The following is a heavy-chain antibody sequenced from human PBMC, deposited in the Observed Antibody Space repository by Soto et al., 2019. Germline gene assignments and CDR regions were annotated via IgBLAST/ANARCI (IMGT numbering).Heavy chain of an antibody. D-gene: IGHD2-8*02. J-gene: IGHJ4*02. Sequence: QVQLQESGPGLVKPSETLSLTCTVSGDSISTYYWNWVRQPLGKGLEWIGYIYYLGRTNYNPSLRSRVTMSLDTSKNQTSINLNSVTAVDTAVYYCARDLVGLTPFDSWGQGILVTVSS. CDR1: GDSISTYY. V-gene: IGHV4-59*01. CDR2: IYYLGRT. CDR3: ARDLVGLTPFDS.